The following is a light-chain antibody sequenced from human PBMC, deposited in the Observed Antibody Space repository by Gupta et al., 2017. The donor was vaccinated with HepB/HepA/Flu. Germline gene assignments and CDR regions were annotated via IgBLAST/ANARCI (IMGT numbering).Light chain of an antibody. CDR1: SLRNYY. V-gene: IGLV3-19*01. Sequence: TCQGDSLRNYYASWFQQKPGPAPTLVLYGNNIRPSGIPDRLSGSNAGNTASLTIAGTQAEDEADYYCNCRDSSGNVVFGGGTRLTVL. CDR3: NCRDSSGNVV. J-gene: IGLJ2*01. CDR2: GNN.